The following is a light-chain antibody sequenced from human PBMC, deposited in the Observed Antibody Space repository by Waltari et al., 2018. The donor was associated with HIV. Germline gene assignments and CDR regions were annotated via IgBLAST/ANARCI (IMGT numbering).Light chain of an antibody. J-gene: IGLJ1*01. CDR2: DVS. Sequence: QSALTQPASVSGFPGQSITISCTGSSSDVGSYNYVSWYQQHPGKAPKLFIYDVSTRPSGVSNRFSGSKSGNTASLTISGLQAEDEADYYCCSYAGSNTYLFGTGTDVTVL. CDR3: CSYAGSNTYL. V-gene: IGLV2-23*02. CDR1: SSDVGSYNY.